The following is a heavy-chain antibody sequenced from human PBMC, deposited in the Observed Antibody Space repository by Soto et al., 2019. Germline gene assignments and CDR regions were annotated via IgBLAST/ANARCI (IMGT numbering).Heavy chain of an antibody. Sequence: PGGSLRLSCAASGFTFSSYAMSWVRQAPGKGLEWVSGISGSGDSTYYADSVKGRFTISRDNSKNTLYLQMNSLRAEDTAVYYGARDFPGNGIDGRGQGTLVTVAS. CDR3: ARDFPGNGIDG. V-gene: IGHV3-23*01. D-gene: IGHD1-1*01. CDR1: GFTFSSYA. J-gene: IGHJ4*02. CDR2: ISGSGDST.